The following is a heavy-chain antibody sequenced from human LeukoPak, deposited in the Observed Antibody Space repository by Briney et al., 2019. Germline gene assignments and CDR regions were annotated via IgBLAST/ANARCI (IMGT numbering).Heavy chain of an antibody. CDR3: ARLQLQPTTRRVWFDP. D-gene: IGHD1-1*01. V-gene: IGHV5-51*01. CDR2: IYPGESDT. Sequence: RQVPXXXXEWXGRIYPGESDTRESAACQGEVTISEDKSISTAYLQWTSLKASDTAMYYCARLQLQPTTRRVWFDPWGQGTLVTVSS. J-gene: IGHJ5*02.